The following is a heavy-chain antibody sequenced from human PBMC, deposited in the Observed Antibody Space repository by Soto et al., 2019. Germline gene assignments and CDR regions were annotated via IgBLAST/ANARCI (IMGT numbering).Heavy chain of an antibody. V-gene: IGHV1-3*05. J-gene: IGHJ5*02. Sequence: QVQLVQSGAEEKKPGASVKVSCKASGYTFTSYAMHWVRQAPGQRLEWMGWINAGNGNTKYSQKFQGRVTITRDTSASTAYMDLSSLRSEDTAVYYCATGGGWYVWFDPWGQGTLVTVSS. D-gene: IGHD6-19*01. CDR2: INAGNGNT. CDR1: GYTFTSYA. CDR3: ATGGGWYVWFDP.